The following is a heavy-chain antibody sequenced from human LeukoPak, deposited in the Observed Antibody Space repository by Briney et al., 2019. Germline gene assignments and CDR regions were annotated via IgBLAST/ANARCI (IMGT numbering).Heavy chain of an antibody. V-gene: IGHV3-11*01. Sequence: GGSLRLSCAASGFTFSDYYMSWIRQAPGKGLEWVSYISSSGSTIYYADSVKGRFTISRDNAKNSLYLQMNSLRAEDTAVYYCARSPQYSSNDYYYYGMDVWGQGTTVTVSS. CDR2: ISSSGSTI. J-gene: IGHJ6*02. CDR3: ARSPQYSSNDYYYYGMDV. CDR1: GFTFSDYY. D-gene: IGHD6-13*01.